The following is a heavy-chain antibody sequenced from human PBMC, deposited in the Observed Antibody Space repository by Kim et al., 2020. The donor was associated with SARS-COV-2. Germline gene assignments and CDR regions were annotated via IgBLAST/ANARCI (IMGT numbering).Heavy chain of an antibody. CDR1: GASISTYY. V-gene: IGHV4-4*07. CDR2: IHTRGTT. J-gene: IGHJ4*02. CDR3: AREPTYSGWYCH. Sequence: SETLSLTCTVSGASISTYYWSWIRQPAGKGLEWIGRIHTRGTTYYNPSLKSRVTMSVDTSKNQLYLKLPSVTAADTAVYYCAREPTYSGWYCHWGQGTL. D-gene: IGHD6-19*01.